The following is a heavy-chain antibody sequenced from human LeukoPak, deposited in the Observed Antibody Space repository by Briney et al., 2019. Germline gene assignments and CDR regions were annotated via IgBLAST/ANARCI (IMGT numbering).Heavy chain of an antibody. CDR1: GGSISSGGYS. CDR3: ARGPGSYSSSWYRTPSRLSSAGYFDY. CDR2: IYHSGST. D-gene: IGHD6-13*01. Sequence: PSQTLSLTCAVSGGSISSGGYSWSWIRQPPGKGLEWIGYIYHSGSTYYNPSLKSRVTISVDTSKNQFSLKLSSVTAADTAVYYCARGPGSYSSSWYRTPSRLSSAGYFDYWGQGTLVTVSS. J-gene: IGHJ4*02. V-gene: IGHV4-30-2*01.